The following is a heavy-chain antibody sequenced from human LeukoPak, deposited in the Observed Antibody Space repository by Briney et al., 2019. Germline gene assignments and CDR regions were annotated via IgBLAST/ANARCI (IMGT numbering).Heavy chain of an antibody. Sequence: ASVKVSCKASGYTFTSNDISWWRQPPAQGLQWMVWIISSNGNTNYPQNLQSRVTMTTDTSTSTSYMKLRSLRSDDTAVYYCARDAGSYCDYFDYWGQGTLVTVSS. D-gene: IGHD1-26*01. J-gene: IGHJ4*02. V-gene: IGHV1-18*01. CDR2: IISSNGNT. CDR3: ARDAGSYCDYFDY. CDR1: GYTFTSND.